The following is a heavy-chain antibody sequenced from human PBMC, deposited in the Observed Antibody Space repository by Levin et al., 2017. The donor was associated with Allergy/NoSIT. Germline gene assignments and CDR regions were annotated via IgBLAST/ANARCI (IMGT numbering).Heavy chain of an antibody. V-gene: IGHV3-30*04. Sequence: SCAASGFSFSIYAMHWVRQAPGKGLDWVAAISYDGINKYYADSVKGRFSISRDNSKNTLYLQMNSLRPEDMAVYYCVRYIVGAGGFDYWGQGALVTVSS. D-gene: IGHD1-26*01. CDR3: VRYIVGAGGFDY. CDR1: GFSFSIYA. CDR2: ISYDGINK. J-gene: IGHJ4*02.